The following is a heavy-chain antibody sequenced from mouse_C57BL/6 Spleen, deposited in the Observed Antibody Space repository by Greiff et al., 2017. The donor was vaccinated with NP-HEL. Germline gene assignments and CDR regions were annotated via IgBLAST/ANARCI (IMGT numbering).Heavy chain of an antibody. J-gene: IGHJ3*01. D-gene: IGHD2-5*01. CDR2: IDPSDSYT. V-gene: IGHV1-69*01. CDR1: GYTFTSYW. Sequence: QVQLQQPGAELVMPGASVKLSCKASGYTFTSYWMHWVKQRPGQGLEWIGEIDPSDSYTNYNQKFKGKSTLTVDKSSSTAYMQLSSLTSEDSAVYYCASSNWFAYWGQGTLVTVSA. CDR3: ASSNWFAY.